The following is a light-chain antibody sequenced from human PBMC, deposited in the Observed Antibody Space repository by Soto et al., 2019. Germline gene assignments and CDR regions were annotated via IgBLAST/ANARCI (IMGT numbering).Light chain of an antibody. CDR3: QQYGSSPI. Sequence: IVLTQSPGTLSLAPGERATLSCRANQSVSSSYLAWYQQKPGQAHRLLIYGASSRATGIPDRFSGSGSGTDFTLTISRLEPEDFAVYYCQQYGSSPIFGQGTKLEIK. CDR1: QSVSSSY. V-gene: IGKV3-20*01. CDR2: GAS. J-gene: IGKJ2*01.